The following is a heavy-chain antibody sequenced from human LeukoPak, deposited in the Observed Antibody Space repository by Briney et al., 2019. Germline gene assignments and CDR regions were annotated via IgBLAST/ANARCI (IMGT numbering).Heavy chain of an antibody. Sequence: GGSLRLSCTASGYTFRTYSMTWVRQAPGKGLEWVSAISGSGDSTYYGDSVKGRFTISRDNSKNTLYLQMNSLRAEDTAVYYCAKDSPRTGDFWSGYAGYFDYWGQGTLVTVSS. D-gene: IGHD3-3*01. CDR3: AKDSPRTGDFWSGYAGYFDY. CDR2: ISGSGDST. J-gene: IGHJ4*02. CDR1: GYTFRTYS. V-gene: IGHV3-23*01.